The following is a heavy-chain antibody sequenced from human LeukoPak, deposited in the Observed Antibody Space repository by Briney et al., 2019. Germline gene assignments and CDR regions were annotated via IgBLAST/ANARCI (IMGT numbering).Heavy chain of an antibody. CDR3: AKCGGSYYVNYYYYMDV. Sequence: GGSLRLSCAASGFTFSSYAMSWVRQAPGKGLEWVSAISGSGGSTYYADSVKGRFTISRDNSKNTLYLQMNSLRAEDTAVYYCAKCGGSYYVNYYYYMDVWGKGTTVTVSS. CDR2: ISGSGGST. J-gene: IGHJ6*03. D-gene: IGHD1-26*01. V-gene: IGHV3-23*01. CDR1: GFTFSSYA.